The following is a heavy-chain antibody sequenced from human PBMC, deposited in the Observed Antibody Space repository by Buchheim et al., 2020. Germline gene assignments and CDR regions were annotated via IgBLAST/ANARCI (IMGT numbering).Heavy chain of an antibody. CDR1: GYSFIIHD. CDR3: VRGAIYSGRDYAMDV. V-gene: IGHV1-8*01. D-gene: IGHD5-12*01. Sequence: QVQLAQSGAEVKKPGASVRVSCRASGYSFIIHDINWVRQAAGQGLEWMGWMNPNNGGTVFAQRFQGRVTLTRSTAINTAYMELTSLTSEDTAVYYCVRGAIYSGRDYAMDVWGQGT. J-gene: IGHJ6*02. CDR2: MNPNNGGT.